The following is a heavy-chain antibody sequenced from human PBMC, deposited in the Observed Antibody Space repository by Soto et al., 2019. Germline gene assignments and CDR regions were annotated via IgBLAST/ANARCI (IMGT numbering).Heavy chain of an antibody. V-gene: IGHV4-39*01. J-gene: IGHJ4*02. CDR1: GFTFSSYA. D-gene: IGHD6-19*01. CDR2: IYYSGST. CDR3: ARGGAVAGTYY. Sequence: PGGSLRLSCAASGFTFSSYAMSWVRQAPGKGLEWIGSIYYSGSTYYNPSLKSRVTISVDTSKNQFSLKLSSVTAADTAVYYCARGGAVAGTYYWGQGT.